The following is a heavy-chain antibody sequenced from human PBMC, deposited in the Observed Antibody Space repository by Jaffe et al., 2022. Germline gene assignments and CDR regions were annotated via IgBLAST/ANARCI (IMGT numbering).Heavy chain of an antibody. CDR2: INPSGGST. CDR1: GYTFTSYY. V-gene: IGHV1-46*01. Sequence: QVQLVQSGAEVKKPGASVKVSCKASGYTFTSYYMHWVRQAPGQGLEWMGIINPSGGSTSYAQKFQGRVTMTRDTSTSTVYMELSSLRSEDTAVYYCARDQNDLWFGELWGWFDPWGQGTLVTVSS. CDR3: ARDQNDLWFGELWGWFDP. J-gene: IGHJ5*02. D-gene: IGHD3-10*01.